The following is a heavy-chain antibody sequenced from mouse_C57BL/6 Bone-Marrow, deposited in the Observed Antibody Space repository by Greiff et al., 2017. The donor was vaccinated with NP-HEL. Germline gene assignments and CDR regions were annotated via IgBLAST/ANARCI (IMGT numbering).Heavy chain of an antibody. CDR2: IYPGDGDT. V-gene: IGHV1-80*01. CDR3: ARFYYDYDEYYCDY. CDR1: GYAFSSYW. D-gene: IGHD2-4*01. Sequence: VQLQQSGAELVKPGASVKISCKASGYAFSSYWMNWVKQRPGKGLEWIGQIYPGDGDTNYNGKFKGKATLTADKSSSTAYLQLSSLTSEDSAVYFCARFYYDYDEYYCDYWGQGTTLTVSS. J-gene: IGHJ2*01.